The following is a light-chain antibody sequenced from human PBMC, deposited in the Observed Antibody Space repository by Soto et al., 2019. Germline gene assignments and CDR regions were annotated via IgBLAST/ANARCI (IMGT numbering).Light chain of an antibody. CDR1: QSVSSS. CDR2: GAS. V-gene: IGKV3-15*01. J-gene: IGKJ1*01. CDR3: QQYNNGPQT. Sequence: EIVMTQSPATLSVSPGERATLSCRASQSVSSSLAWSQQKPGQAPRLLIYGASTRATGIPARFSGSGSGTEFNLTISSRQSEECAGEYCQQYNNGPQTCGQGTKVEIK.